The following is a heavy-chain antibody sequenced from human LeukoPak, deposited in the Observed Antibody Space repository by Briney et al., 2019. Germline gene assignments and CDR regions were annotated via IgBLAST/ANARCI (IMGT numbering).Heavy chain of an antibody. V-gene: IGHV4-38-2*02. J-gene: IGHJ4*02. CDR2: IFNDGST. D-gene: IGHD3-22*01. Sequence: SETLSLTCTVSGYSISSNYYWGWIRQPPGKGLEWIGNIFNDGSTYYNPSLMRRVTISVDKSKNQFSLKLSSVTAADTAVYYCARGNVIYDSSGYYFDYWGQGTLVTVSS. CDR1: GYSISSNYY. CDR3: ARGNVIYDSSGYYFDY.